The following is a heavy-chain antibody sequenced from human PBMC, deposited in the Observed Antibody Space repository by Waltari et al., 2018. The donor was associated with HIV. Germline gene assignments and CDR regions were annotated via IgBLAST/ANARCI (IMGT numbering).Heavy chain of an antibody. CDR2: INHSGST. CDR3: ARGRDYYDSSGYRTSWFDP. CDR1: GGSFSGYY. V-gene: IGHV4-34*01. Sequence: QVQLQQWGAGLLKPSETLSLTCAVYGGSFSGYYWSWIRQPPGKGLEWIGEINHSGSTNYYPSLKSRVTISVDTSKNQFSLKLSSVTAADTAVYYCARGRDYYDSSGYRTSWFDPWGQGTLVTVSS. J-gene: IGHJ5*02. D-gene: IGHD3-22*01.